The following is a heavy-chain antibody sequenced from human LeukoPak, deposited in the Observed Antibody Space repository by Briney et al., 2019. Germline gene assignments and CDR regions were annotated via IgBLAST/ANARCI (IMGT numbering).Heavy chain of an antibody. Sequence: PSETLSLTCTVSGGSISSYYWSWIRQPAGKGLEWIGRIYTSGSTNYNPSLKSRVTMSVDTSKNQFSLKLSSVTAADTAVYYCARTKVGWNSNWFDPWGQGTLVTVSS. J-gene: IGHJ5*02. CDR1: GGSISSYY. CDR2: IYTSGST. CDR3: ARTKVGWNSNWFDP. D-gene: IGHD1-7*01. V-gene: IGHV4-4*07.